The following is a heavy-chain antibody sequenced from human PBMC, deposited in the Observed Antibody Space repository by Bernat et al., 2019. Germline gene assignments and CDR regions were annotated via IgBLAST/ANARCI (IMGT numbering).Heavy chain of an antibody. J-gene: IGHJ5*02. CDR1: GFTFSSYG. CDR3: ARNGIVGTMVRGASHIPYNWFDP. V-gene: IGHV3-30*03. Sequence: QVQLVESGGGVVQPGRSLRLSCAASGFTFSSYGMHWVRQAPGKGLEWVAVISYDGSNKYYADSVKGRFTISRDNSKNTLYLQMNGLRAEDTAVYYCARNGIVGTMVRGASHIPYNWFDPWGQGTLVTVSS. CDR2: ISYDGSNK. D-gene: IGHD3-10*01.